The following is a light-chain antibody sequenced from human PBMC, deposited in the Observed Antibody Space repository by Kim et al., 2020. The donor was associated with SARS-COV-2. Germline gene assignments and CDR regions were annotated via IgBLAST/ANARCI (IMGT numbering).Light chain of an antibody. Sequence: VSPGQTASITCSGDKLGDKYACWYQQKPGQSPVLVIYQDSKRPSGIPERFSGSNSGITATLTISGTQAMDEADYYCQAWDSSTVVFGGGTQLTVL. V-gene: IGLV3-1*01. CDR2: QDS. J-gene: IGLJ2*01. CDR3: QAWDSSTVV. CDR1: KLGDKY.